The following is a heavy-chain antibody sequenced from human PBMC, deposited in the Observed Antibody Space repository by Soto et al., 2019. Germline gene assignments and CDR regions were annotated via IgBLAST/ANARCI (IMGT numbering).Heavy chain of an antibody. CDR2: FDPEDGET. D-gene: IGHD2-2*01. Sequence: ASVKVSCKVSGYTLTELSMHWVRHAPGKGLEWMGGFDPEDGETIYAQKFQGRVTITADKSTDTAYMELSSLRSEDTAVYYCARDSEEYQLLFTTFDIWGQGTMVTVSS. CDR1: GYTLTELS. J-gene: IGHJ3*02. CDR3: ARDSEEYQLLFTTFDI. V-gene: IGHV1-24*01.